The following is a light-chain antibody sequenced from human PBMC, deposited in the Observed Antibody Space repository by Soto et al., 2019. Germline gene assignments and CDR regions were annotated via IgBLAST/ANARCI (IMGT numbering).Light chain of an antibody. CDR1: QSVLYSSNNKNY. Sequence: DIVMPQSPDSLAVSLGERATINCKSSQSVLYSSNNKNYLAWYKQKPGQPPKLLIYWASTRESGVPDRFSGSGSGTDFTLTSSSLQAEDVAVYYCQQYYSTPPLTFGGGTKVEIK. CDR2: WAS. V-gene: IGKV4-1*01. CDR3: QQYYSTPPLT. J-gene: IGKJ4*01.